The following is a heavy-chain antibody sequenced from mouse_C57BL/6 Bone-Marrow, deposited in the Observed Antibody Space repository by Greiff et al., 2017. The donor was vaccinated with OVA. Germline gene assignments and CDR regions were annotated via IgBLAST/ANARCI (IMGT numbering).Heavy chain of an antibody. V-gene: IGHV1-55*01. CDR1: GYTFTSYW. J-gene: IGHJ2*01. Sequence: VQLQQSGAELVKPGASVKMSCKASGYTFTSYWITWVKQRPGQGLEWIGDIYPGSGSTNYNEKFKSKATLTVDTSSSTAYMQLSSLTSEDSAVYYCARSFRYYGSSDYWGQGTTLTVSS. CDR2: IYPGSGST. CDR3: ARSFRYYGSSDY. D-gene: IGHD1-1*01.